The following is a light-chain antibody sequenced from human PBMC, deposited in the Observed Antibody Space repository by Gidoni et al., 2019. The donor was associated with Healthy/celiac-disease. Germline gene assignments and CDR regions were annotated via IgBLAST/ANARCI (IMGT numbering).Light chain of an antibody. Sequence: EIVLTQSPATLSLSPRERATLSCRASQSVSSYLAWYQQKPGQAPRLLIYDASNRATGIPARFSGSGSGTDFTLTISSLEPEDFAVYYCQQRSNWPFTFGGGTKVEIK. CDR1: QSVSSY. J-gene: IGKJ4*01. V-gene: IGKV3-11*01. CDR2: DAS. CDR3: QQRSNWPFT.